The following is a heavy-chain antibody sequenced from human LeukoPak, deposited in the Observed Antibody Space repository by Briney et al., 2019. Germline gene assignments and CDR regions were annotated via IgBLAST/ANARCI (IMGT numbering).Heavy chain of an antibody. Sequence: GGSLRLSCAVSGFTFNNYVMNWVRQAPGKGLEWVSSISGSGDSTYYADSVKGRFSISRDNSKNTLYLQLNSLRAEDTAVYYCAKRVHSSSWNEDWFDPWGQGTLVTVSS. D-gene: IGHD6-13*01. CDR3: AKRVHSSSWNEDWFDP. J-gene: IGHJ5*02. CDR2: ISGSGDST. CDR1: GFTFNNYV. V-gene: IGHV3-23*01.